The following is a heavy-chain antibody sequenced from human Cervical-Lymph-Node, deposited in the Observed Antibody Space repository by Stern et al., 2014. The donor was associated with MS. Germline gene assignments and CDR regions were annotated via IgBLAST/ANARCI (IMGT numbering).Heavy chain of an antibody. CDR1: GYTFSDYG. Sequence: DQLVESGAEVKKPGASVKVSCKASGYTFSDYGFSWVRQAPGQGPEWLGWVSGFNSNTKYAQKFQDRVTMTTDTSTNTASMELRSLKSDDTAIYYCARDSNSWYRALYQYAMDVWGQGTTITVSS. V-gene: IGHV1-18*01. CDR2: VSGFNSNT. D-gene: IGHD2-2*02. CDR3: ARDSNSWYRALYQYAMDV. J-gene: IGHJ6*02.